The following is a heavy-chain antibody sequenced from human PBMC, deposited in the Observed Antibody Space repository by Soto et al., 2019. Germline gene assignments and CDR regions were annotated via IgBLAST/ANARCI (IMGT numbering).Heavy chain of an antibody. J-gene: IGHJ6*02. CDR3: ARGYHEYSSSSEDYYYYGMDV. CDR1: GDSVSSNSAA. D-gene: IGHD6-6*01. CDR2: TYYRSKWYN. Sequence: SQTLSLTCAISGDSVSSNSAAWNWIRQSPSRGLEWLGRTYYRSKWYNDYAVSVKSRITINPDTSKNHFSLQLNSVTPEDTAVYYCARGYHEYSSSSEDYYYYGMDVWGQGTTVTVSS. V-gene: IGHV6-1*01.